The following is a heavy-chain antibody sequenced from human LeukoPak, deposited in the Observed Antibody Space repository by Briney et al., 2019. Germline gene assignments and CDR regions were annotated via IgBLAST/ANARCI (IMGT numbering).Heavy chain of an antibody. D-gene: IGHD5-18*01. J-gene: IGHJ4*02. CDR2: ISAYNGKT. CDR3: ARIPVDTAMADVSLFDY. Sequence: GASVKVSCKASGYTFTSYGISWVRQAPGQGLEWMGWISAYNGKTNYAQKLQGSVTMTTDTSTSTAYMELRSLRSDDTDVYYCARIPVDTAMADVSLFDYWGQGTLVTVSS. CDR1: GYTFTSYG. V-gene: IGHV1-18*04.